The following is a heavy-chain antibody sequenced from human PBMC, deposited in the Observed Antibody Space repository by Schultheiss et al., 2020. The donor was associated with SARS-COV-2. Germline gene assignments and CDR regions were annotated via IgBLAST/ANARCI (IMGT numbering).Heavy chain of an antibody. D-gene: IGHD2-2*02. V-gene: IGHV1-69*06. CDR2: IIPIFGTA. J-gene: IGHJ5*02. CDR3: ALMREAIVVVPAAINWFDP. Sequence: SVKVSCKASGGTFSSYAISWVRQAPGQGLEWMGGIIPIFGTANYAQKFQGRVTITADKSTSTAYMELRSLRSDDTAVYYCALMREAIVVVPAAINWFDPWGQGTLVTVSS. CDR1: GGTFSSYA.